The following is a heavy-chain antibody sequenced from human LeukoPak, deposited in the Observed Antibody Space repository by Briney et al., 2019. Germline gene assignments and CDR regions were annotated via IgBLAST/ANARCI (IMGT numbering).Heavy chain of an antibody. CDR3: ARVPEGYYGSGSYYPLDY. CDR2: IIPIFGTA. Sequence: SVKVSCKASGGTFSSYAISRVRQAPGQGLEWMGGIIPIFGTANYAQKFQGRVTITADKSTSTAYMELSSLRSEDTAVYYCARVPEGYYGSGSYYPLDYWGQGTLVTVSS. CDR1: GGTFSSYA. V-gene: IGHV1-69*06. D-gene: IGHD3-10*01. J-gene: IGHJ4*02.